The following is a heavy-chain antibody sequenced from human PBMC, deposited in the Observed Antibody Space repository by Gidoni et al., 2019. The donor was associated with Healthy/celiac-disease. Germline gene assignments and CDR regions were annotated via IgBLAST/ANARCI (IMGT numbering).Heavy chain of an antibody. CDR3: ARGKLVGAGRKSYYYYYGMDV. CDR1: GFTFSSYG. Sequence: QVQLVESGGGVVQPGRSLRLSCAESGFTFSSYGMPWVRQAPGKGLEWVAVIWYDGSNKYYADSVKGRFTISRDNSKNTLYLQMNSLRAEDTAVYYCARGKLVGAGRKSYYYYYGMDVWGQGTTVTVSS. J-gene: IGHJ6*02. CDR2: IWYDGSNK. V-gene: IGHV3-33*01. D-gene: IGHD1-26*01.